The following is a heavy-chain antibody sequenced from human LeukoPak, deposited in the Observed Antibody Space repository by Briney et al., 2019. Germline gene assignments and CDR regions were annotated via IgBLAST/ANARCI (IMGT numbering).Heavy chain of an antibody. V-gene: IGHV1-69*05. CDR1: GGTFSSYA. CDR2: IIPIFGTA. Sequence: SVKVSCKASGGTFSSYAISWVRQAPGQGLEWMGGIIPIFGTANYARKFQGRVTITTDESTSTAYMELSSLRSEDTAVYYCARDQVNELRYFDWLLPGDWGQGTLVTVSS. D-gene: IGHD3-9*01. J-gene: IGHJ4*02. CDR3: ARDQVNELRYFDWLLPGD.